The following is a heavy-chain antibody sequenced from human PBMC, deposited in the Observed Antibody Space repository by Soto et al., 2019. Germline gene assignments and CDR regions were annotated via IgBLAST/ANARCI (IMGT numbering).Heavy chain of an antibody. CDR3: ARGVPPTLWFGEFPNYYYYMDV. V-gene: IGHV1-8*01. Sequence: VASVKVSCKASGYTFTSYDINWVRQATGQGLEWMGWMNPNSGNTGYAQKFQGRVTMTRNTSISTAYMELSSLRSEDTAVYYCARGVPPTLWFGEFPNYYYYMDVWGKGTTVTVSS. CDR2: MNPNSGNT. CDR1: GYTFTSYD. D-gene: IGHD3-10*01. J-gene: IGHJ6*03.